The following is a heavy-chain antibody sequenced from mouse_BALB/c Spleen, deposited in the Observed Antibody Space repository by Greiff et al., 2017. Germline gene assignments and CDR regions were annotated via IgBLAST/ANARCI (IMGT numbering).Heavy chain of an antibody. J-gene: IGHJ1*01. Sequence: QVQLKQSGAELVRPGASVTLSCKASGYTFTDYEMHWVKQTPVHGLEWIGAIDPETGGTAYNQKFKGKATLTADKSSSTAYMELRSLTSEDSAVYYCTREGYGTTRYWYFDVWGAGTTVTVSS. CDR2: IDPETGGT. D-gene: IGHD2-10*02. V-gene: IGHV1-15*01. CDR3: TREGYGTTRYWYFDV. CDR1: GYTFTDYE.